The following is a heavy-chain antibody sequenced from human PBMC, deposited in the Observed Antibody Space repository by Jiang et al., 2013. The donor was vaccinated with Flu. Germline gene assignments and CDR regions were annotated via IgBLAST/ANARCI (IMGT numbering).Heavy chain of an antibody. V-gene: IGHV4-39*07. J-gene: IGHJ4*02. CDR2: IYYSGST. D-gene: IGHD4-23*01. CDR1: GGSISSSSYY. CDR3: ARFVGADYGGNYYFDY. Sequence: PGLVKPSETLSLTCTVSGGSISSSSYYWGWIRQPPGKGLEWIGSIYYSGSTYYNPSLKSRVTISVDTSKNQFSLKLSSVTAADTAVYYCARFVGADYGGNYYFDYWGQGTLVTVSS.